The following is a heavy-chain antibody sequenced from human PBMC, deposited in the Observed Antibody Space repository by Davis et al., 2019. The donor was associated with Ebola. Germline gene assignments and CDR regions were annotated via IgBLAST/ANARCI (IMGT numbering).Heavy chain of an antibody. Sequence: KVSCKDSGNSFSSHWIGWVRQMPGKGLEWMGIIYTGDSDTRYSPSFRGQVTISADKSIKTAFLQWSSLKASDTALYYCARSPAGYCSGGRCSHGGYYGMDVWGQGTTVTVSS. V-gene: IGHV5-51*01. J-gene: IGHJ6*02. CDR3: ARSPAGYCSGGRCSHGGYYGMDV. CDR1: GNSFSSHW. CDR2: IYTGDSDT. D-gene: IGHD2-15*01.